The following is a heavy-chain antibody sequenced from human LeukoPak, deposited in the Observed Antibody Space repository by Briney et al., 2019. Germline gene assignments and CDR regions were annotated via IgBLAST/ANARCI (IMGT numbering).Heavy chain of an antibody. CDR1: GYTFTSYG. D-gene: IGHD3-22*01. CDR3: ARDQTTYYYDSSGYYWFDP. Sequence: ASVKVSCKASGYTFTSYGISWVRQAPGQGLEWMGWISAYNGNTNYAQKLQGRVTMTTDTSTSTAYMELRSLRSDDTAVYYCARDQTTYYYDSSGYYWFDPWGQGTLVTVSS. V-gene: IGHV1-18*01. CDR2: ISAYNGNT. J-gene: IGHJ5*02.